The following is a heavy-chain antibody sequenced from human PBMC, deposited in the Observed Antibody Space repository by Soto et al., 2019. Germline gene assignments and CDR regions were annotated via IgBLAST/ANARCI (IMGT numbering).Heavy chain of an antibody. CDR2: VESSGRT. D-gene: IGHD3-10*01. V-gene: IGHV4-4*08. CDR1: GGSISSNY. J-gene: IGHJ4*02. Sequence: SETLSLTCTVSGGSISSNYWSWIRQTPGKGLEWIGYVESSGRTEYKPSLASRVTLSLDSSQNQFSLTLRSVTTADRALYFCARGVYGAYLDYRGQGIPVTVSS. CDR3: ARGVYGAYLDY.